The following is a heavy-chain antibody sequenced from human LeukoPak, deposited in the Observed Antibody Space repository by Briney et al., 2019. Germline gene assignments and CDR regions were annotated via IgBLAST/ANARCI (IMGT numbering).Heavy chain of an antibody. Sequence: GASVKVSCKASGYTFTSYGISWVRQAPGQGLEWMGWIGAYNGNTNYAQKLQGRVTMTTDTSTSTAYMELRSLRSDDTAVYYCARSRGNYYDSSGYSLGAFDIWGQGTMVPVSS. CDR2: IGAYNGNT. CDR3: ARSRGNYYDSSGYSLGAFDI. CDR1: GYTFTSYG. J-gene: IGHJ3*02. V-gene: IGHV1-18*04. D-gene: IGHD3-22*01.